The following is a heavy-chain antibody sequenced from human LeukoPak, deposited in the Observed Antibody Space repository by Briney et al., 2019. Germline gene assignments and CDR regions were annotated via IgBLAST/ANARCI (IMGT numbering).Heavy chain of an antibody. CDR2: INHSGST. V-gene: IGHV4-34*01. Sequence: SETLSLTCAVYGGSFSDYYWSWIRQPPGKGLEWIGEINHSGSTNYNPSLKSRVTISVDTSKNQFSLKLSSVTAADTAVYYCARARWLQFFDYWGQGTLVTVSS. CDR1: GGSFSDYY. D-gene: IGHD5-24*01. J-gene: IGHJ4*02. CDR3: ARARWLQFFDY.